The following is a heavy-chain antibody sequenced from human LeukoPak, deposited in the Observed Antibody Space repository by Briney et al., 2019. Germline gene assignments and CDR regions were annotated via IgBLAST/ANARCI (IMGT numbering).Heavy chain of an antibody. CDR1: GGSISSGSYY. V-gene: IGHV4-61*02. CDR3: ARQGGATFFWYYYYYMDV. D-gene: IGHD1-26*01. Sequence: PSETLSLTCTVSGGSISSGSYYWSWIRQPAGKGLEWIGRIYTSGSTNYNPSLKSRVTISVDTSKNQFSLKLSSVTAADTAVYYCARQGGATFFWYYYYYMDVWGKGTTVTISS. J-gene: IGHJ6*03. CDR2: IYTSGST.